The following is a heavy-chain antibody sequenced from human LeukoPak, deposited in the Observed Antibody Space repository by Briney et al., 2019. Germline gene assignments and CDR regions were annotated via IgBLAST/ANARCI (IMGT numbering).Heavy chain of an antibody. CDR3: ARGSGGQHEFDY. Sequence: GGSQRLSCAASGFTFSNYDMHWVRQTTGKGLEWVSGIGTAGDTYYTGSVKGRFTISRENAKNSLYLQMNSLRAGDTAVYYCARGSGGQHEFDYWGQGILVAVSS. V-gene: IGHV3-13*01. D-gene: IGHD1-26*01. CDR1: GFTFSNYD. J-gene: IGHJ4*02. CDR2: IGTAGDT.